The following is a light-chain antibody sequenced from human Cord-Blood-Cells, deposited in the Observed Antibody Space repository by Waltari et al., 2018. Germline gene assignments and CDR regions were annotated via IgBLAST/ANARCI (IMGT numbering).Light chain of an antibody. CDR2: QDS. CDR3: QAWDSSINWV. CDR1: KLGDKY. Sequence: SYELTQPPSVSVSPGQTASITCSGDKLGDKYACWYQQKPGQSPVLVLYQDSKRPSGIPERFSGSNSGNTATLTISGTQAMDEADYYCQAWDSSINWVFGGGTKLTVL. J-gene: IGLJ3*02. V-gene: IGLV3-1*01.